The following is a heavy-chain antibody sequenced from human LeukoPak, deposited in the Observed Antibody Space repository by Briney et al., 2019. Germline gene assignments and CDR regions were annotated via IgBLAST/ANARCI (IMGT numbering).Heavy chain of an antibody. CDR1: GVTFSTYS. J-gene: IGHJ4*02. V-gene: IGHV3-21*01. CDR3: ARDPPYSDSSGYYYDY. CDR2: ISGSSIYI. Sequence: PGGSLRLSCAASGVTFSTYSMNWVRQAPGKGLEWVSSISGSSIYIYYADSVKGRFTISRDNAKNSLYLQMNSLRAEDTAVYYCARDPPYSDSSGYYYDYWGQGTLVTVSS. D-gene: IGHD3-22*01.